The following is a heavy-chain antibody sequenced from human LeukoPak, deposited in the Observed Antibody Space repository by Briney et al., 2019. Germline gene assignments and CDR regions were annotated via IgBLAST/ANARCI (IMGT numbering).Heavy chain of an antibody. V-gene: IGHV4-34*01. Sequence: SETLSLTCAVYGGSFSGYYRSWIRQPPGKGLEWIGEINHSGSTNYNPSLKSRVTISVDTSKNQFSLKLSSVTAADTAVYYCASRLYYYGMDVWGQGTTVTVSS. J-gene: IGHJ6*02. CDR1: GGSFSGYY. CDR3: ASRLYYYGMDV. CDR2: INHSGST.